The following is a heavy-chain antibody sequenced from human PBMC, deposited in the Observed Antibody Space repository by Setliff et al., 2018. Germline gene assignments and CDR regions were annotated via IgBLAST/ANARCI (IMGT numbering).Heavy chain of an antibody. Sequence: PSETLSLTCTVSDVSISGYYWSWIRQPPGKGLEWIGYIHSSGRSNYNPSLKSRVTISIDTSSKHFSLILTSVTAADTAVYYCARDPGYPSGVAGGFDTWGQGTTVTVSS. CDR2: IHSSGRS. V-gene: IGHV4-4*08. D-gene: IGHD2-2*03. CDR3: ARDPGYPSGVAGGFDT. J-gene: IGHJ3*02. CDR1: DVSISGYY.